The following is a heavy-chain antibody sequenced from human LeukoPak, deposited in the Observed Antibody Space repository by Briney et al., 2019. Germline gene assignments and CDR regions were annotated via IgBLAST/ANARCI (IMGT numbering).Heavy chain of an antibody. CDR2: ISGNGATT. J-gene: IGHJ4*02. D-gene: IGHD3-16*01. CDR1: GFTFSSYA. Sequence: GGSLRLSCLASGFTFSSYAMHWVRQAPGKGLEYVSAISGNGATTYYADSVKGRFTISRDNSKNTLYFQMSSLRPEDTAVYYCVKIVMAGGYFDYWGQGTLVTVSS. CDR3: VKIVMAGGYFDY. V-gene: IGHV3-64*05.